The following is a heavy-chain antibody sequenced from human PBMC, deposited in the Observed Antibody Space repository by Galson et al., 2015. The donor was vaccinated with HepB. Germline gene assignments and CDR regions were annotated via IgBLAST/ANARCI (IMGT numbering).Heavy chain of an antibody. J-gene: IGHJ4*02. CDR2: ISSSSSYI. V-gene: IGHV3-21*01. CDR1: GFTFSSYS. D-gene: IGHD2-2*01. Sequence: SLRLSCAASGFTFSSYSMNWVRQAPGKGLEWVSSISSSSSYIYYADSVKGRFTISRDNAKNSLYLQMNSLRVEDTAVYYCARDRGYCSSTSCYVVSWGQGTLVTVSS. CDR3: ARDRGYCSSTSCYVVS.